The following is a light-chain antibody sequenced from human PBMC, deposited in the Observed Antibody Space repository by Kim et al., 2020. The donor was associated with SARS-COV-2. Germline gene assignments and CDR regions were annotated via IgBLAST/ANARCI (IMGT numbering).Light chain of an antibody. Sequence: RVTSSDARSSSNSGAGYNVNWYQQLPGTAPKLLIYGNINRPSGVPDRFSGSKSGTSASLAITGLRSEDEADYYCQSYDNSLSGSVFGGGTQLTVL. J-gene: IGLJ3*02. V-gene: IGLV1-40*01. CDR1: SSNSGAGYN. CDR2: GNI. CDR3: QSYDNSLSGSV.